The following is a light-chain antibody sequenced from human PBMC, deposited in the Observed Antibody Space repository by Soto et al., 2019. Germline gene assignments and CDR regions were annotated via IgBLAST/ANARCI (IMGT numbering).Light chain of an antibody. CDR1: QSVSNNY. CDR2: GAS. J-gene: IGKJ5*01. CDR3: QQRSNWPIT. V-gene: IGKV3D-20*02. Sequence: EIVLTQSPGPLSLSPGERATLSCRSSQSVSNNYLAWYQQKPGQAPRLLIYGASTRATGIPARFSGSGSETEFTLTISSLEPEDVAVYYCQQRSNWPITLGQGTRLEIK.